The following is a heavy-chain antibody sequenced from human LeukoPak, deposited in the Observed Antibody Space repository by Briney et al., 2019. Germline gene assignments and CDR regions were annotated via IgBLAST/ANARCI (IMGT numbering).Heavy chain of an antibody. D-gene: IGHD6-19*01. J-gene: IGHJ4*02. CDR2: ISAYNGNT. V-gene: IGHV1-18*04. CDR3: ARDSVAVAGRRADY. CDR1: GYTFTGYY. Sequence: ASVKVSCKASGYTFTGYYMHWVRQAPGQGLEWMGWISAYNGNTNYAQKLQGRVTMTTDTSTSTAYMELRSLRSDDTAVYYCARDSVAVAGRRADYWGQGTLVTVSS.